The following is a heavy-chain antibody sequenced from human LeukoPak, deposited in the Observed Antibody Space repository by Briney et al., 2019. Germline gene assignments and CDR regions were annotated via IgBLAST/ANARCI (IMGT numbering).Heavy chain of an antibody. CDR3: ACRDLTSTWSFP. CDR1: GYSFTSYW. CDR2: IYPGDSRI. D-gene: IGHD6-13*01. Sequence: GESLKISCQGFGYSFTSYWIGWVRPVPGKGMEGMGVIYPGDSRIRYNPSFQGQVTISVDKSISTAYLQWVSLKASDTAMYYCACRDLTSTWSFPWGQGTLVTVSS. V-gene: IGHV5-51*01. J-gene: IGHJ5*02.